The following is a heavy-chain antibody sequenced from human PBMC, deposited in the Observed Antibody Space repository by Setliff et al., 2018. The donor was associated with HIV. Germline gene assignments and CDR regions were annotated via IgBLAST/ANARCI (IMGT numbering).Heavy chain of an antibody. V-gene: IGHV3-23*01. CDR2: INGDGDST. CDR3: AKDYTPTFWEYNWFDL. CDR1: GFTVSSYY. J-gene: IGHJ5*02. Sequence: PGGSLRLSCAASGFTVSSYYMSWVRQAPGKGLEWVSGINGDGDSTYYADSVKGRFTVSRDNSKDTLTLQMNDLRAEDTAFYYCAKDYTPTFWEYNWFDLWGQGTLVTVSS. D-gene: IGHD3-3*01.